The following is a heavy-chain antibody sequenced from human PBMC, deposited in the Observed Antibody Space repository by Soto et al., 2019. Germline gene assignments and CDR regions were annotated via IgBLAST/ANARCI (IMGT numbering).Heavy chain of an antibody. D-gene: IGHD3-22*01. CDR3: ARDLYYYDSSGYPPGAFDI. J-gene: IGHJ3*02. CDR2: IIPIFGTA. V-gene: IGHV1-69*13. Sequence: SVKVSCKASGGTFSSYAISWVRQAPGQGLEWMGGIIPIFGTANYAQKFQGRVTITADESTSTAYMELSSLRSEDTAVYYCARDLYYYDSSGYPPGAFDIWGQGTMVTVSS. CDR1: GGTFSSYA.